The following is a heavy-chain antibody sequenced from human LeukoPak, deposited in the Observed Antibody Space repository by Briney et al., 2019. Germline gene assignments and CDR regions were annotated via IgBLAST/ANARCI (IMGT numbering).Heavy chain of an antibody. CDR1: GGSISSYY. CDR3: ARHVRWQQLDAFDI. V-gene: IGHV4-59*08. Sequence: SEALSLTCTVSGGSISSYYWSWIRQPPGKGLEWIGYIYYSGSTNYNPSLKSRVTISVDTSKNQFSLKLSSVTAADTAVYYCARHVRWQQLDAFDIWGQGTMVTVSS. D-gene: IGHD6-13*01. CDR2: IYYSGST. J-gene: IGHJ3*02.